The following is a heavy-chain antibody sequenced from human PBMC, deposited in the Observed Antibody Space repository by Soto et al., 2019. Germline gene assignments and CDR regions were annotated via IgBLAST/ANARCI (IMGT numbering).Heavy chain of an antibody. CDR2: IYTSGST. V-gene: IGHV4-4*07. Sequence: PSETLSLTCTVSGGSISSYYWSWIRQPAGKGLEWVGRIYTSGSTNYNPSLKSRVTMSVDTSKNQFSLKLSSVTAADTAVYYCARDXAVGAVPRGKYYYGMDVWGQGTTVTVSS. CDR3: ARDXAVGAVPRGKYYYGMDV. D-gene: IGHD1-26*01. CDR1: GGSISSYY. J-gene: IGHJ6*02.